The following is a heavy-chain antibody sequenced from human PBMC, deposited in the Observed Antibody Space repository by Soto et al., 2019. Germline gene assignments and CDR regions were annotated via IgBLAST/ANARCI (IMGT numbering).Heavy chain of an antibody. D-gene: IGHD2-8*02. Sequence: QVQLQQWGAGLLKPSETLSLTCAVYGGSFSGYYWTWIGQPPWTGLEWIGEINHSGSTNYNPSLKSRVTISVDTSKNQFSLKLTSVTAADTAVYYCARDKITGLFDYWGQGTLVTVSS. CDR2: INHSGST. J-gene: IGHJ4*02. CDR1: GGSFSGYY. CDR3: ARDKITGLFDY. V-gene: IGHV4-34*01.